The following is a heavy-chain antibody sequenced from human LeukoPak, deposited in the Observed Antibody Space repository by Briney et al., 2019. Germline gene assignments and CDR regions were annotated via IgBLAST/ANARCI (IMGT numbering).Heavy chain of an antibody. CDR3: ARFIAAPYYFDY. D-gene: IGHD6-13*01. CDR2: ISSSGSTI. Sequence: GGSLRLSCAASGFTFSDYYMSWIRQAPGKGLEWVSYISSSGSTIYYADSVKGRFTISRDDAKNSLYLQMNSLRAEDTAVYYCARFIAAPYYFDYWGRGTLVTVSS. J-gene: IGHJ4*02. V-gene: IGHV3-11*04. CDR1: GFTFSDYY.